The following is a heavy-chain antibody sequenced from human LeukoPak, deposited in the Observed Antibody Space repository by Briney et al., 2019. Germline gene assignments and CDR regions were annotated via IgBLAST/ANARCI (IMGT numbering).Heavy chain of an antibody. CDR3: ARDSVTGNKGGNDAFDI. CDR2: INWNGGST. Sequence: GGSLRLSCAASGFTFDDYGMSWVRQAPGRGLEWVSGINWNGGSTGYAESVKGRFTISRDNAKNSLYLQMNSLRAEDTALYYCARDSVTGNKGGNDAFDIWGQGTMVTVSS. J-gene: IGHJ3*02. CDR1: GFTFDDYG. V-gene: IGHV3-20*04. D-gene: IGHD1-20*01.